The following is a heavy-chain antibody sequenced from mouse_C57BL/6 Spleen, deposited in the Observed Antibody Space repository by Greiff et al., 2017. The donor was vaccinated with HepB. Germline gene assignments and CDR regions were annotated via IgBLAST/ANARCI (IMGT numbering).Heavy chain of an antibody. CDR2: ISYDGSN. V-gene: IGHV3-6*01. D-gene: IGHD2-1*01. J-gene: IGHJ2*01. CDR3: ARDEVYYGLFDY. Sequence: EVKLQESGPGLVKPSQSLSLTCSVTGYSITSGYYWNWIRQFPGNKLEWMGYISYDGSNNYNPSLKNRISITRDTSKNQFFLKLNSVTTEDTATYYCARDEVYYGLFDYWGQGTTLTVSS. CDR1: GYSITSGYY.